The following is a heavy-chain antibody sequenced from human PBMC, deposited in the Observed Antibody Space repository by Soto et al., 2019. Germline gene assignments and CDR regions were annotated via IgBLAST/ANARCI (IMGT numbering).Heavy chain of an antibody. CDR3: AYGDYVLVAFPYYYYGMDV. CDR1: GYTFTSFA. CDR2: VNGGNGNT. D-gene: IGHD4-17*01. V-gene: IGHV1-3*01. J-gene: IGHJ6*02. Sequence: AASVKVSCKASGYTFTSFAIHWVRQAPGQRPEWMGWVNGGNGNTKYSQNSQGRVTLTRDTSATTAYMELSSLGSEDTAVYYCAYGDYVLVAFPYYYYGMDVWGQGTTVTVSS.